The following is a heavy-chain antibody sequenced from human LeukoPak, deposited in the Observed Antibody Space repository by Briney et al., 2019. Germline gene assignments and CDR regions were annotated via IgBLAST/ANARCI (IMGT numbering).Heavy chain of an antibody. Sequence: SETLSLTCTVSGGSISSSSYYWGWIRQPPGEGLEWIGSIFYSGNTYYNPSLKSRVTISVDTPKNQFSVKLSSVTAADTAVYYCARLYVLRFLEWSPTSRTVGDAFDIWGQGTMVAVSS. CDR2: IFYSGNT. CDR1: GGSISSSSYY. V-gene: IGHV4-39*01. D-gene: IGHD3-3*01. J-gene: IGHJ3*02. CDR3: ARLYVLRFLEWSPTSRTVGDAFDI.